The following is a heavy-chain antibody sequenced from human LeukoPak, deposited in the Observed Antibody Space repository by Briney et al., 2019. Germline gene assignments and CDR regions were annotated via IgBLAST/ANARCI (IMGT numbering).Heavy chain of an antibody. V-gene: IGHV1-69*13. CDR2: VIPIFGTA. Sequence: SVKVSCKASGGTFISYAISWVRQAPGQGLEWMGGVIPIFGTANYAQKFQGRVTITADESTSTAYMELSSLRSEDTAVYYCARAYYYDSSGYSGPKRTDSYYFDYWGQGTLVTVSS. D-gene: IGHD3-22*01. CDR1: GGTFISYA. J-gene: IGHJ4*02. CDR3: ARAYYYDSSGYSGPKRTDSYYFDY.